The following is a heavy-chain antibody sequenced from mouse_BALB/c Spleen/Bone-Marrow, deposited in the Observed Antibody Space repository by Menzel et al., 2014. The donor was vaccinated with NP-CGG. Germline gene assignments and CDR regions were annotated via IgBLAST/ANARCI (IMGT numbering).Heavy chain of an antibody. CDR2: ISYSANT. CDR1: GYSITSDYA. D-gene: IGHD1-2*01. CDR3: TRGTTAGFAY. Sequence: EVKLMESGPGLVKPSQSLSLTCTVTGYSITSDYAWNWIRQFPRNKLEWMGYISYSANTNYNPSLKSRISITRDTSKNQFFLQLNSVTAEDTATYYCTRGTTAGFAYWGLGTLVTVSA. J-gene: IGHJ3*01. V-gene: IGHV3-2*02.